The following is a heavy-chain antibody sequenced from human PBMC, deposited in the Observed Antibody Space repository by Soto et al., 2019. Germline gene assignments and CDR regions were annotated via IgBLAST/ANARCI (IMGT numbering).Heavy chain of an antibody. V-gene: IGHV2-5*02. CDR3: AYLPCSGGSCYWFSFSGMHV. Sequence: QITLKESGPTLVKPTQTLTLTCTFSGFSLSTSGVGVAWIRQPPGKALEWLALIYWDDDKRYRPSLESRLTITQDTSKTQEVLTMTHMDSVDTATYYCAYLPCSGGSCYWFSFSGMHVWGQGTTVNVSS. CDR2: IYWDDDK. CDR1: GFSLSTSGVG. J-gene: IGHJ6*02. D-gene: IGHD2-15*01.